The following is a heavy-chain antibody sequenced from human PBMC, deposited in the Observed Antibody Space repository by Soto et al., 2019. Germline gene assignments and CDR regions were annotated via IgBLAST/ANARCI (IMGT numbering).Heavy chain of an antibody. J-gene: IGHJ5*02. CDR3: ASGYPPSNQAGNLPGAP. D-gene: IGHD3-10*01. Sequence: QVQLVQSGAEVKEPGASVKVSCKASGYTFTSYYLHWVRQAPGQGLEWMGIINPSGGTTNYAQKYEGRATRTRDTSTTTVYRELRSRRFEDTAVYYFASGYPPSNQAGNLPGAPWGQGTLVTVSS. CDR2: INPSGGTT. V-gene: IGHV1-46*03. CDR1: GYTFTSYY.